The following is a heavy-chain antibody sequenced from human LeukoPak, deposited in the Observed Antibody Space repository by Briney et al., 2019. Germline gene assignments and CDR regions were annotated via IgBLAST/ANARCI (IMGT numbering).Heavy chain of an antibody. CDR1: GGSISSGGYS. CDR3: ARGRGSSWYYFDS. CDR2: IYHSGST. V-gene: IGHV4-30-2*01. Sequence: PSETLSLTCAVSGGSISSGGYSWSWIRQPPGKGLEWIGYIYHSGSTYYNPSLRSRVTISVDRSKNQFSLNLSSVTAADTAVYYCARGRGSSWYYFDSWGQGTLVTVSS. J-gene: IGHJ4*02. D-gene: IGHD6-13*01.